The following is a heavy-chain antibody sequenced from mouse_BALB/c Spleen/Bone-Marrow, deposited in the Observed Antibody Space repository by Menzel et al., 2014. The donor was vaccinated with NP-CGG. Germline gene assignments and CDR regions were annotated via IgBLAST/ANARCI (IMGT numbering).Heavy chain of an antibody. CDR1: GYTFTSYW. CDR3: TVPYGNYVGYYAMDY. J-gene: IGHJ4*01. CDR2: IYPGNSDT. Sequence: VQLQQSGTVLARPGASVKMSCKASGYTFTSYWMHWVKQRPGQGLEWIGAIYPGNSDTSYNQKFKGKAKLTAVTSTSTAYMELSSLTNEDSAVYYCTVPYGNYVGYYAMDYWGQGTSVTVSS. D-gene: IGHD2-1*01. V-gene: IGHV1-5*01.